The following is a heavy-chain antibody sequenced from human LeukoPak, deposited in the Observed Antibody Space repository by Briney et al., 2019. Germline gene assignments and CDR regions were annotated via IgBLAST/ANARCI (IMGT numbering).Heavy chain of an antibody. CDR1: GCTCTSYY. V-gene: IGHV1-8*01. CDR2: MNPNSGNT. D-gene: IGHD6-19*01. CDR3: ARVLAGSGWYDVFDI. Sequence: ASVKVSCNASGCTCTSYYINWLRQATGQGLEWMGWMNPNSGNTGYAQKFQGRVTMTRNTSISTAYMELSSLRSEDTAVYYCARVLAGSGWYDVFDIWAQGTMVTVSS. J-gene: IGHJ3*02.